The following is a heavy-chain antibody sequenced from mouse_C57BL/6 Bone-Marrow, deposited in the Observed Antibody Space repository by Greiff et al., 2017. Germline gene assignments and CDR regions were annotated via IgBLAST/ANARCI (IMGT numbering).Heavy chain of an antibody. J-gene: IGHJ2*01. D-gene: IGHD4-1*01. CDR3: ARWAGTDFDY. V-gene: IGHV1-82*01. CDR2: IYPGDGDT. CDR1: GYAFSSSW. Sequence: QVQLQQSGPELVKPGASVKISCKASGYAFSSSWMNWVKQRPGKGLEWIGRIYPGDGDTNYNGKFKGKATLTADKSSSTAYMQLSSLTPEDSAVYFCARWAGTDFDYWGQGTTLTVSS.